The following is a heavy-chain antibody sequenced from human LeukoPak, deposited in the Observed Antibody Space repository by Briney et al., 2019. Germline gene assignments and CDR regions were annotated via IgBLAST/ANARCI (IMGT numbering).Heavy chain of an antibody. CDR2: IRSKAYGGTT. J-gene: IGHJ4*02. D-gene: IGHD2-2*01. V-gene: IGHV3-49*04. CDR1: GFTFSSYW. Sequence: GGSLRLSCAASGFTFSSYWMSWVRQAPGKGLEWVGFIRSKAYGGTTEYAASVKGRFTISRDDSKSIAYLQMNSLKTEDTAVYYCTRDRDIVVVPAAIDLFDYWGQGTLVTVSS. CDR3: TRDRDIVVVPAAIDLFDY.